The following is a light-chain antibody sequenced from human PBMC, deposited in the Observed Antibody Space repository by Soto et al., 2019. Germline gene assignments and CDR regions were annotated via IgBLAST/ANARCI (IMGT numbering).Light chain of an antibody. J-gene: IGKJ1*01. CDR2: GAS. V-gene: IGKV3-20*01. CDR3: RQYGSSLTWT. Sequence: EIVVTQSPGTLSLSPGERATLSCMASQSVSSSYLAWYQQKPGQAPRLLIYGASRRDTGIPDRFSGSGSRTDFTLTIIRLETEDFAVYSCRQYGSSLTWTFGQGTKVEIK. CDR1: QSVSSSY.